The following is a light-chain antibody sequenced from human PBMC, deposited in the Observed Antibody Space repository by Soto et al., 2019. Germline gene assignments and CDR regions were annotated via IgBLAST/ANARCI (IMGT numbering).Light chain of an antibody. CDR2: SAS. Sequence: SQSVSPGERVSLSCRASQNVGSNLAWFQQKPGQAPRLLIYSASSRATGIPDRFSGSGSGTDFTLTISRLEPEDFAVYYCQQYGSSPPITFGQRTILDI. V-gene: IGKV3-20*01. CDR3: QQYGSSPPIT. J-gene: IGKJ1*01. CDR1: QNVGSN.